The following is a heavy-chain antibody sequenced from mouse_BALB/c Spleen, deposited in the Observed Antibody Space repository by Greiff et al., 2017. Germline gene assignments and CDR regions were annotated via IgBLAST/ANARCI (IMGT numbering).Heavy chain of an antibody. CDR2: INPYNDGT. J-gene: IGHJ4*01. Sequence: EVQLQQSGPELVKPEASVKMSCKASGYTFTSYVMHWVKQKPGQGLEWIGYINPYNDGTKYNEKFKGKATLTSDKSSSTAYMELSSLTSEDSAVYYCARRSYYYGSSYGAMDYWGQGTSVTSPQ. CDR1: GYTFTSYV. CDR3: ARRSYYYGSSYGAMDY. V-gene: IGHV1-14*01. D-gene: IGHD1-1*01.